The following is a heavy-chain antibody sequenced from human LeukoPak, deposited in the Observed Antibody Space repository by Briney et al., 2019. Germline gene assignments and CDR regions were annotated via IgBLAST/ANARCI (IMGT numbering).Heavy chain of an antibody. D-gene: IGHD2-2*01. CDR1: GFAPGTSGAR. J-gene: IGHJ4*02. V-gene: IGHV2-5*01. Sequence: SGPTLGKPTQLLTLTRTLSGFAPGTSGARGGWIRQPPGKALEWLAIIYRNDDERYSPSLTSRLTITKDTSREQVDLAMTNVDPVDRATYYSAHGREVDCSSTSCLGAFDYWGQGTLVTVSS. CDR2: IYRNDDE. CDR3: AHGREVDCSSTSCLGAFDY.